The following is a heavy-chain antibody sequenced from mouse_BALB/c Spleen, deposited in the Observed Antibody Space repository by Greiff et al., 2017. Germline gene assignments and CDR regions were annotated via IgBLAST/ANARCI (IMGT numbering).Heavy chain of an antibody. D-gene: IGHD2-14*01. V-gene: IGHV1-7*01. CDR1: GYTFTSYW. Sequence: QVHVKQSGAELAKPGASVKMSCKASGYTFTSYWMHWVKQRPGQGLEWIGYINPSTGYTEYNQKFKDKATLTADKSSSTAYMQLSSLTSEDSAVYYCEVPPGYFDVWGAGTTVTVSS. CDR2: INPSTGYT. J-gene: IGHJ1*01. CDR3: EVPPGYFDV.